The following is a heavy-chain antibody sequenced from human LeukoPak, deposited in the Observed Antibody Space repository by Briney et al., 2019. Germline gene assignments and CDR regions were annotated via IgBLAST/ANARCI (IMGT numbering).Heavy chain of an antibody. CDR1: GFTLSSYA. D-gene: IGHD5-24*01. CDR2: ISASGGSI. Sequence: GGSLRLSCAASGFTLSSYAMSWVRQAPGKGLEWVSSISASGGSINYADSVKGRFTISRDNSKNTVYLQMNSLRAEDTALYYCARDLGYKDYVSAFDIWGQGTMVTVSS. J-gene: IGHJ3*02. V-gene: IGHV3-23*01. CDR3: ARDLGYKDYVSAFDI.